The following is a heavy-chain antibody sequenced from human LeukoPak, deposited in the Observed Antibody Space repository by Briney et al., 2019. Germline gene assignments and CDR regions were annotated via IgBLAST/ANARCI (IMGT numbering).Heavy chain of an antibody. J-gene: IGHJ6*03. D-gene: IGHD3-10*01. V-gene: IGHV4-59*12. Sequence: SETLSLTCTVSGGPITGSYWSWIRQPPGKGLEWIGYIYYSGTTYYNPSLKSRVSISVDTSKNQFSLKLSSVTAADTAVYYCARRVGRYFGERAYYYNYMDVWGKGTTVTISS. CDR3: ARRVGRYFGERAYYYNYMDV. CDR1: GGPITGSY. CDR2: IYYSGTT.